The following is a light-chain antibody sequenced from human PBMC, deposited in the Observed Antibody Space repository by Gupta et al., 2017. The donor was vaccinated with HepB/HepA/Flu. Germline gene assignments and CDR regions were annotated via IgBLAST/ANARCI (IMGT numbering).Light chain of an antibody. V-gene: IGKV1-5*03. CDR3: QEYSGSSWT. J-gene: IGKJ1*01. CDR2: KAS. CDR1: QSISNW. Sequence: DIQMTQSPSTLSASLGDRVTITCRASQSISNWLAWYQQKPGKAPNLLIYKASNLESGVPSRFSGSGSWTEFTLTISSLQPDDFATYYCQEYSGSSWTFGQGTKLEIK.